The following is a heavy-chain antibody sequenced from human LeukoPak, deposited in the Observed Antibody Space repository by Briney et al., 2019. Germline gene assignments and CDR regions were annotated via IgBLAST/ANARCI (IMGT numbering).Heavy chain of an antibody. D-gene: IGHD3-22*01. CDR2: INPNSGGT. J-gene: IGHJ4*02. CDR3: ARDPPRLHYCDSSGYAGLY. Sequence: ASVKVSCKASGYTFTGYYMHWVRQAPGQGLEWMGWINPNSGGTNYAQKFQGRVTMTRDTSISTAYMELSRLRSDNTAVYYCARDPPRLHYCDSSGYAGLYWGQGTLVTVSS. CDR1: GYTFTGYY. V-gene: IGHV1-2*02.